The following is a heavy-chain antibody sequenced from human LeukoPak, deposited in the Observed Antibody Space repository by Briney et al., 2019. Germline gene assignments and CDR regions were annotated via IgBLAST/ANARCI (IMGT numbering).Heavy chain of an antibody. V-gene: IGHV1-18*01. J-gene: IGHJ4*02. CDR2: ISTYNAAT. CDR3: ARWGNSNYWEHLGDF. Sequence: GASVKVSCKTSGGTFSNYAISWVRQAPGQGLEWMGWISTYNAATYYAQKFQGRFTTTTNTSTSTAYVELRSLKPDDTAIYYCARWGNSNYWEHLGDFWGQGTLVIVSS. CDR1: GGTFSNYA. D-gene: IGHD4-11*01.